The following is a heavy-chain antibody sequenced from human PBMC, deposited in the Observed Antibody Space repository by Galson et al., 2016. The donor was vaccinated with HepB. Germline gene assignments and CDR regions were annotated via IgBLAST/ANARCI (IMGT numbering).Heavy chain of an antibody. CDR1: GYSFISYR. CDR2: VYGADSES. V-gene: IGHV5-51*01. Sequence: QSGAEVTKPGESLKISCKGSGYSFISYRIAWVRQKPGKGLEWMGMVYGADSESRYSPSFQGQVSISADKSITTAYLQWSRRKASVTAIYYCARLGGYTGHHGMSDYWGQGTLVTVS. D-gene: IGHD5-12*01. J-gene: IGHJ4*02. CDR3: ARLGGYTGHHGMSDY.